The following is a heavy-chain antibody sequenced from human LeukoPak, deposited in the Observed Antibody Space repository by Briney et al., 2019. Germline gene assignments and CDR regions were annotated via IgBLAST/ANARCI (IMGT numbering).Heavy chain of an antibody. V-gene: IGHV3-21*01. CDR2: ISSSSSYI. CDR1: GFTFSSYS. J-gene: IGHJ6*03. Sequence: GGSLRLSCAASGFTFSSYSMNWVRQAPGKGLGWVSSISSSSSYIYYADSVKGRFTISRDNAKNSLYLQMNSLRAEDTAVYYCARDVGIAAGYYMDVWGKGTTVTVSS. CDR3: ARDVGIAAGYYMDV. D-gene: IGHD6-13*01.